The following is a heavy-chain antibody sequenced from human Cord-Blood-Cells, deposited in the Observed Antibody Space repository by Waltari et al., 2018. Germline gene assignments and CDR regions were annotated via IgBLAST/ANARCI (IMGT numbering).Heavy chain of an antibody. V-gene: IGHV3-7*01. CDR3: ARDTWFGELFDY. J-gene: IGHJ4*02. D-gene: IGHD3-10*01. CDR1: GFTFSSYW. CDR2: IKQDGSEK. Sequence: EVQLVESGGGLVQPGGSLRLSCAASGFTFSSYWMSWVRQAPGKGLELVANIKQDGSEKYYVDSVKGRFTISRDNTKNSLYLQMNSLRAEDTAVYYCARDTWFGELFDYWGQGTLVTVSS.